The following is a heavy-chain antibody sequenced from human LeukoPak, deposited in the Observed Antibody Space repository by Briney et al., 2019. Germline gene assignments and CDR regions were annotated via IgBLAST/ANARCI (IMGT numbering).Heavy chain of an antibody. CDR2: ISFDSTSR. CDR1: GFFFSDYV. Sequence: GSSLRLSCAGSGFFFSDYVMHWVRQAPGKGLEWVAVISFDSTSRYYTDSVKGRFTISRDNSKNTLFLQTDSLKNEDTAMYYCARARRTGYAFGPQADWGQGTLVTVSS. D-gene: IGHD1-1*01. V-gene: IGHV3-30*04. J-gene: IGHJ4*02. CDR3: ARARRTGYAFGPQAD.